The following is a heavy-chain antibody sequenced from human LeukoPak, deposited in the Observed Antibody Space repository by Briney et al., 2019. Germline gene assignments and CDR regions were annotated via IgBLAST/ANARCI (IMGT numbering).Heavy chain of an antibody. CDR3: ARRLTQYDCFDP. CDR2: TYYRSTWYN. CDR1: GDSVSSNSVT. D-gene: IGHD2-2*01. V-gene: IGHV6-1*01. Sequence: SQTLSLTCAISGDSVSSNSVTWNWIRQSPARGLEWLGRTYYRSTWYNDYAVSVRGRITVNPDTSKNQFSLHLNSVTPEDTAVYYCARRLTQYDCFDPWGQGILVTVSS. J-gene: IGHJ5*02.